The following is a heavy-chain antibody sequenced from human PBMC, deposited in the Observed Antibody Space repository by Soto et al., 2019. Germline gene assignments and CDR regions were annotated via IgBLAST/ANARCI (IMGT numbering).Heavy chain of an antibody. CDR2: IYPGDSDT. CDR1: GYSFTSYW. D-gene: IGHD6-13*01. J-gene: IGHJ6*02. Sequence: GESLKISCQGSGYSFTSYWIGWVRQMPGKGLEWMGIIYPGDSDTRYSPSFQGQVTISADKSISTAYLQWSSLKASDTAMYYCARTTGLDATMEQQLVSVYYYYGMDVWGQGTTVTVSS. V-gene: IGHV5-51*01. CDR3: ARTTGLDATMEQQLVSVYYYYGMDV.